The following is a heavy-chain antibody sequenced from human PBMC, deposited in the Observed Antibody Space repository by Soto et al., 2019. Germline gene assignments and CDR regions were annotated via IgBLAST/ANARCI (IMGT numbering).Heavy chain of an antibody. D-gene: IGHD2-2*01. CDR1: GFSLSADGVG. V-gene: IGHV2-5*02. J-gene: IGHJ3*01. CDR3: AHAYGGTSWPNDAFDV. CDR2: IYWDDDK. Sequence: QITLKESGPTLVKPTQTLTLTCTFSGFSLSADGVGVGWIRQPPGKALEWLALIYWDDDKRYRPSLKSRLTTTKXTXKDXVVLTMTNMDPVDTATYYCAHAYGGTSWPNDAFDVWGQGTVVTVSS.